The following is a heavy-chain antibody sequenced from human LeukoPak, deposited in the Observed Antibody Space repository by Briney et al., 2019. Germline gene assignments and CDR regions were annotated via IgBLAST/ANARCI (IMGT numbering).Heavy chain of an antibody. J-gene: IGHJ4*02. CDR2: INHSGST. Sequence: SETLSLTCAVYGGSFSGYYWSWIRQPPGKGLEWIGEINHSGSTNYNPSLKSRVTISVDTSKNQFSLKLSSVTAADTAVYYCARFPPPYYYDSSGYFDYWGQGTLVTVSS. V-gene: IGHV4-34*01. CDR1: GGSFSGYY. CDR3: ARFPPPYYYDSSGYFDY. D-gene: IGHD3-22*01.